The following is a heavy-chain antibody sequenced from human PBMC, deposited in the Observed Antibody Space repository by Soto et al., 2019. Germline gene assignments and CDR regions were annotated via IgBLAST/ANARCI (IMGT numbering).Heavy chain of an antibody. J-gene: IGHJ4*02. CDR1: GFIFTRYS. CDR3: ARESEDLTSNFDY. CDR2: ISRTTNYI. Sequence: GGSLRLSCAASGFIFTRYSMNWVRQAPGKGLEWVSSISRTTNYIYYGDSMKGRFTISRDNAKNSLYLEMNSLRAEDTAVYYCARESEDLTSNFDYWGQGTLVTVSP. V-gene: IGHV3-21*06.